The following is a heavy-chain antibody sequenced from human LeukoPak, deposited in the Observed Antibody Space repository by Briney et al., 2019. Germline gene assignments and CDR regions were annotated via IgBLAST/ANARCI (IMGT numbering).Heavy chain of an antibody. J-gene: IGHJ5*02. Sequence: SETLSLTCTVSGGSISSCSYYWGWIRQPPGKGLEWIGSIYHSGSTYYNPSLKSRVTISVDTSKNQFSLKLSSVTAADTAVYYCARVSWRVVKNWSDPWGQGTLVTVSS. CDR1: GGSISSCSYY. CDR3: ARVSWRVVKNWSDP. D-gene: IGHD2-21*01. CDR2: IYHSGST. V-gene: IGHV4-39*07.